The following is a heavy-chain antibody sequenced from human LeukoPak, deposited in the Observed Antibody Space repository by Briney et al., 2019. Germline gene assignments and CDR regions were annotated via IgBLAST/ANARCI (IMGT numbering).Heavy chain of an antibody. CDR3: ARDLVPTGGRTGSSDY. Sequence: ASVKVSCKASGYTFTNYGIIWVRQAPGQGLEWMGWISPYNGNTNYAENLQGTVTMTTDKSTSTAYMELRSLRSDETAVYYGARDLVPTGGRTGSSDYWGQGTLVTVSS. V-gene: IGHV1-18*01. D-gene: IGHD2-15*01. J-gene: IGHJ4*02. CDR2: ISPYNGNT. CDR1: GYTFTNYG.